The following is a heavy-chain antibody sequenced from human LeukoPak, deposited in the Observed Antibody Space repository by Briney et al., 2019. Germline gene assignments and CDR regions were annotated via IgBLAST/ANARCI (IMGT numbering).Heavy chain of an antibody. CDR1: GFTFSSYA. Sequence: GGSLRLSCAASGFTFSSYAMSWVRQAPGKGLEWVSAISGSGGSTYYADSVKGRFTISRDNSKNTLYLQMSSLRAEDTAVYYCAKDPTPYGDHPFDYWGQGTLVTVSS. J-gene: IGHJ4*02. CDR2: ISGSGGST. V-gene: IGHV3-23*01. D-gene: IGHD4-17*01. CDR3: AKDPTPYGDHPFDY.